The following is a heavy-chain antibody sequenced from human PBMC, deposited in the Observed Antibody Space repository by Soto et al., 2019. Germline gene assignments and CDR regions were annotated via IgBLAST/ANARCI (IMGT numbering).Heavy chain of an antibody. V-gene: IGHV4-59*01. J-gene: IGHJ3*02. CDR2: VYYSGNT. Sequence: PSETLSLTCTISGGSISNYYWTWIRQTPVTGMEWIGYVYYSGNTNYNPSRKSRVPISVDMSKNQFSLALSSVTSADTAMYYFAREVDTDVWGLGFYDAFDIWGPGTKVT. CDR3: AREVDTDVWGLGFYDAFDI. CDR1: GGSISNYY. D-gene: IGHD5-18*01.